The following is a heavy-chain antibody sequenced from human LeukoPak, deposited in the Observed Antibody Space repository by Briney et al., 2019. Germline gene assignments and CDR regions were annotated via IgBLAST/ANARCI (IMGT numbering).Heavy chain of an antibody. Sequence: GASVKVSCKASGGTFSSYAISWVRQAPGQGLEWMGGFIPIFGTANYAQKFQGRVTITTDESTSTAYMELSSLRSEDTAVYYCASTYCSSTSCYPYWGQGTLVTVSS. J-gene: IGHJ4*02. V-gene: IGHV1-69*05. CDR1: GGTFSSYA. CDR2: FIPIFGTA. CDR3: ASTYCSSTSCYPY. D-gene: IGHD2-2*01.